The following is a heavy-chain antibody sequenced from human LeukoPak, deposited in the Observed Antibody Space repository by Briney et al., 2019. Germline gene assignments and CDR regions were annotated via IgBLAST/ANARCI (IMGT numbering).Heavy chain of an antibody. CDR2: IPYDGSKK. Sequence: PGRSLTLSCAASGFTFSSHGMHWVRQAPGKGLVWVAVIPYDGSKKYYVDSVKGRFTISSDNSKNTLYLQMNSLRAEDTAVYYCAKGPYIVVVPAAMGFDPWGQGTLVTVSS. CDR3: AKGPYIVVVPAAMGFDP. J-gene: IGHJ5*02. V-gene: IGHV3-30*18. CDR1: GFTFSSHG. D-gene: IGHD2-2*01.